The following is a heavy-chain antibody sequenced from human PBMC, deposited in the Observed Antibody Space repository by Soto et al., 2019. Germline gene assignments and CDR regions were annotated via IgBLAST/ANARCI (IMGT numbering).Heavy chain of an antibody. CDR1: GGSISSDVYY. V-gene: IGHV4-31*03. J-gene: IGHJ4*02. D-gene: IGHD6-19*01. Sequence: SETLSLTCTVSGGSISSDVYYWSWIRQHPGKGLEWIGYIYYSGSTYYNPSLKSRVTISLDMSKNQFSLKLNSVTAADTAIYYCVKGLNIDYNSAWFYFDYWGQGTVVTVSS. CDR2: IYYSGST. CDR3: VKGLNIDYNSAWFYFDY.